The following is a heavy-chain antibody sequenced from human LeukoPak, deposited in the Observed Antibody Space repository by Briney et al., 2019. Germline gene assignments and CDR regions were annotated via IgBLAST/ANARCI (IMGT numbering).Heavy chain of an antibody. V-gene: IGHV4-30-2*01. CDR1: GGSISSGGYY. J-gene: IGHJ4*02. D-gene: IGHD4-11*01. CDR2: IYHSGST. Sequence: PSQTLSLTCTVSGGSISSGGYYWSWIRQPPGKGLEWIGYIYHSGSTYYNPSLKSRVTISVDRSKNQFSLKLSSVTAADTAVYYCARGIPTTVLPFFDYWGQGTLVTVSS. CDR3: ARGIPTTVLPFFDY.